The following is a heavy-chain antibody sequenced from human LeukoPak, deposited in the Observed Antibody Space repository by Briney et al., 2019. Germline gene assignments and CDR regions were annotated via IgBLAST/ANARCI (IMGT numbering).Heavy chain of an antibody. CDR2: ISYDGSNK. Sequence: GGSLRLSCAASGFTFSSYAMHWVRPAPGKGLEWVAVISYDGSNKYYADSVKGRFTISRDNSKNTLYLQMNSLRAEDTAVYYCARGAQFGYFDYWGQGTLVTVSS. D-gene: IGHD3-16*01. V-gene: IGHV3-30-3*01. CDR3: ARGAQFGYFDY. CDR1: GFTFSSYA. J-gene: IGHJ4*02.